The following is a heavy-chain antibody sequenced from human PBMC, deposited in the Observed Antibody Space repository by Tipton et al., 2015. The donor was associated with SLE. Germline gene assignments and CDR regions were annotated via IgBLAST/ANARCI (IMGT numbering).Heavy chain of an antibody. J-gene: IGHJ4*02. Sequence: TLPLTCAVYGGSFSGYYWSWIRQPPGKGLEWIGEINHSGSTNYNPSLKSRVTISVDTSKNQFSLKLSSVTAADTAVYYCSASITIFGVADYWGQGTLVTVSS. CDR3: SASITIFGVADY. CDR2: INHSGST. CDR1: GGSFSGYY. V-gene: IGHV4-34*01. D-gene: IGHD3-3*01.